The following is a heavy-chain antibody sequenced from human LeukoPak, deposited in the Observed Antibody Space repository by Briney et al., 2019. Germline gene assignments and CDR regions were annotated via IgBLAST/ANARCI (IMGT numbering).Heavy chain of an antibody. CDR1: GYTFTSYG. D-gene: IGHD6-13*01. CDR2: ISAYNGNT. J-gene: IGHJ4*02. CDR3: ASNTQTAAGTTIFGY. V-gene: IGHV1-18*01. Sequence: GASVKVSCKASGYTFTSYGISWVRQAPGQGLEWMGWISAYNGNTNYAQKLQGRVTMTTDTSTSTAYMELRSLRSDDTAVYYCASNTQTAAGTTIFGYWGQGTLVTVSS.